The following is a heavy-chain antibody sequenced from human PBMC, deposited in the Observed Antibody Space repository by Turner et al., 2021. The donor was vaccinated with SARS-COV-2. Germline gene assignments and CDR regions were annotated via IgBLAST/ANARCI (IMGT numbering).Heavy chain of an antibody. J-gene: IGHJ6*02. Sequence: QVQLVQPGAEVKKPGALVKVSCRVSGYTLTELSMHWVRQAPGKGLEWMGGCDPEDGETIYEQKFQGRVTMTEDTSTDTAYMELSSLRSEDTAVYYCATGGWDLRFFDWLYGMDVWGQGTTVTVSS. CDR1: GYTLTELS. V-gene: IGHV1-24*01. CDR2: CDPEDGET. CDR3: ATGGWDLRFFDWLYGMDV. D-gene: IGHD3-9*01.